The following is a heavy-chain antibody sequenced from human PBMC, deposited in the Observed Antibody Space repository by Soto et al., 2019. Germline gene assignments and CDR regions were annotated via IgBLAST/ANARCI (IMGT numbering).Heavy chain of an antibody. D-gene: IGHD1-1*01. CDR1: GFTFSSYG. V-gene: IGHV3-30*18. Sequence: VQLVESGGGVVQPGRSLRLSCAASGFTFSSYGMHWVRQAPGKGLEWVAVISYDGSNKYYADSVKGRFTISRDNSKNTLYLQMNSLRAEDTAVYYCAKDVGYSRDYYGMDVWGQGTTVTVSS. J-gene: IGHJ6*02. CDR2: ISYDGSNK. CDR3: AKDVGYSRDYYGMDV.